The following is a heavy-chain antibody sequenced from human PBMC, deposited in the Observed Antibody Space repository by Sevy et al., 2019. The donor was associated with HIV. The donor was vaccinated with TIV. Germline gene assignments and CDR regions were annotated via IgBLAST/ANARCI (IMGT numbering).Heavy chain of an antibody. J-gene: IGHJ4*02. Sequence: GGSLRLSCAASGFTFSSYGMHWVRQAPGKGLEWVAVISYDGSNKYYADSVKGRFTISRDNSKNTLYLQMNSLRAEDTAVYYCASGGYSSSWYSNYWGQGTLVTVS. V-gene: IGHV3-30*03. CDR3: ASGGYSSSWYSNY. CDR1: GFTFSSYG. D-gene: IGHD6-13*01. CDR2: ISYDGSNK.